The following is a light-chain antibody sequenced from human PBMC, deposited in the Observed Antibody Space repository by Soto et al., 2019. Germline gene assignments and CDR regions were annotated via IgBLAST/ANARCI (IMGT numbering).Light chain of an antibody. Sequence: EVLMTQSPATLSVSPGERAALSCRASQSVGSLLAWYQQEPGQAPRLLIYGASSRATGIPDRFSGSGSGTDFTLTISRLEPEDFAVYFCQQYGSSPLFGQGTRLEI. V-gene: IGKV3-20*01. J-gene: IGKJ5*01. CDR2: GAS. CDR3: QQYGSSPL. CDR1: QSVGSL.